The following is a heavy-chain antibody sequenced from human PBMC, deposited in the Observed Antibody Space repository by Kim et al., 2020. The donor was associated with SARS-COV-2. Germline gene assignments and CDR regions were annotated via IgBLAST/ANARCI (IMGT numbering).Heavy chain of an antibody. D-gene: IGHD1-26*01. V-gene: IGHV3-11*06. CDR1: GFTFSDYY. CDR2: ISSSSSYT. CDR3: ARTEWEQTKHAEYFQH. Sequence: GGSLRLSCAASGFTFSDYYMSWIRQAPGKGLEWVSYISSSSSYTNYADSVKGRFTISRDNAKNSLYLQMNSLRAEDTAVYYCARTEWEQTKHAEYFQHWGQGTLVTVSS. J-gene: IGHJ1*01.